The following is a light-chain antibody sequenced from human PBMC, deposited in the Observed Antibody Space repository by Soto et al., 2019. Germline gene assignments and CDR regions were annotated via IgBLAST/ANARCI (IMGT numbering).Light chain of an antibody. J-gene: IGKJ4*01. CDR3: QQYGSSPPT. CDR1: QSVYKNF. V-gene: IGKV3-20*01. CDR2: CAS. Sequence: EIVLTQSPGTLSLSPGERATLSCRASQSVYKNFLAWYQQKPGQAPRLLINCASNRATGIPDRFSGRGSGTDFSLTIDRLEPEDFAVYFCQQYGSSPPTLGGGTKVAIK.